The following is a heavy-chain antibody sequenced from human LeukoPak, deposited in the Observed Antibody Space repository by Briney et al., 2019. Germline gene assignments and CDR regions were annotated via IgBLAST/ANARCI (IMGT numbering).Heavy chain of an antibody. V-gene: IGHV3-23*01. Sequence: GGSLRLSCVASGFTFRSYAVRWFRQAPGKGLEWVSTLTRSGADTYYADSVRGRFTISKDSSKNTLQMNSLSAEDTAIYYCVKHSGDFYGNSDYWGQGILVTVSS. D-gene: IGHD1-1*01. CDR2: LTRSGADT. CDR3: VKHSGDFYGNSDY. CDR1: GFTFRSYA. J-gene: IGHJ4*02.